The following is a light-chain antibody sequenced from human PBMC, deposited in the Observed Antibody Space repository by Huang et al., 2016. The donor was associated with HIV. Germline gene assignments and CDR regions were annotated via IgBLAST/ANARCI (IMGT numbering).Light chain of an antibody. V-gene: IGKV2-28*01. J-gene: IGKJ2*01. CDR3: MEALQTPYT. CDR2: LGS. CDR1: QSLRHRNGLNY. Sequence: DVVMTRSPLSLPVPPGEPASISGRSSQSLRHRNGLNYLDWYLQKPGQSPQLLIHLGSSRASGVPDRFSGGGSGTDFSLNISRVEAEDAGIYYCMEALQTPYTFGQGTKLEIK.